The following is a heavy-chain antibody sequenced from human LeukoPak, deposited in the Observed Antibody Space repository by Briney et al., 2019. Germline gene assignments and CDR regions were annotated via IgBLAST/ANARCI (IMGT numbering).Heavy chain of an antibody. CDR3: ARDKDFWSGYLTYYYYGMDV. V-gene: IGHV3-66*03. D-gene: IGHD3-3*01. J-gene: IGHJ6*02. CDR2: IYSCGST. Sequence: GGSLRLSCAASGFTVSSNYMSWVRQAPGKGLEWVSVIYSCGSTYYADSVKGRFTISRDNSKNTLYLQMNSLRAEDTAVYYCARDKDFWSGYLTYYYYGMDVWGQGTTVTVSS. CDR1: GFTVSSNY.